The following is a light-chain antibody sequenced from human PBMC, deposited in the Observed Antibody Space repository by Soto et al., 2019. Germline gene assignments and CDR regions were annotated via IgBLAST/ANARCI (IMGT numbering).Light chain of an antibody. CDR2: DVS. J-gene: IGLJ2*01. Sequence: QSALTQPHSASGSPGQSVTISCTGTSSDVGGYNYVSWYQQHPGKAPKLMIYDVSKRPSGVPDRFSGSKSGNTASLTVSGLQAEDEGDYYCSSYAGSNGVVFGGGTKLTVL. V-gene: IGLV2-8*01. CDR1: SSDVGGYNY. CDR3: SSYAGSNGVV.